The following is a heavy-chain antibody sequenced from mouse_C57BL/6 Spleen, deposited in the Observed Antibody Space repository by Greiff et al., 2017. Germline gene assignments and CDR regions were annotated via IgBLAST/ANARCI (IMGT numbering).Heavy chain of an antibody. Sequence: QVQLQQPGAELVGPGTSVKLSCKASGYTFTSYWMHWVKQRPGQGLEWIGVIDPSDSYTNDNQKFKGKATLTVDTSSSTAYMQLSSLTSEDSAVYYCARRSTVSYYFDYWGQGTTLTVSS. CDR2: IDPSDSYT. D-gene: IGHD1-1*01. CDR1: GYTFTSYW. J-gene: IGHJ2*01. V-gene: IGHV1-59*01. CDR3: ARRSTVSYYFDY.